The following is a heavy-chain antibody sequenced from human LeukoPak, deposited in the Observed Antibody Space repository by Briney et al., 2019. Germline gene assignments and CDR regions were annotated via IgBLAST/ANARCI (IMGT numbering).Heavy chain of an antibody. CDR2: ISSNGGST. Sequence: GGSLRLSCAASGFTFSSYAMHWVRQAPGKGLEYVSAISSNGGSTYYANSVKGRFTISRDNSKNTLYLQMGSLRAEDMAVYYCARENFEYWGQGALVTVSS. V-gene: IGHV3-64*01. CDR1: GFTFSSYA. CDR3: ARENFEY. J-gene: IGHJ4*02.